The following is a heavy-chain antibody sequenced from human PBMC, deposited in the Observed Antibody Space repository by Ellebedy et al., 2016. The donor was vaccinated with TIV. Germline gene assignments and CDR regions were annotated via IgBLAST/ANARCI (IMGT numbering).Heavy chain of an antibody. CDR2: IDSSGST. D-gene: IGHD3-3*01. J-gene: IGHJ4*02. V-gene: IGHV4-59*01. Sequence: SETLSLTCTVSGGSISSYYWSWIRQTPGQGLEWIAYIDSSGSTNYNPSLKSRVTISVDTSKNQFSLKLNSVTAADTAVYYCARHTIFGVDYWGQGILVTVSS. CDR3: ARHTIFGVDY. CDR1: GGSISSYY.